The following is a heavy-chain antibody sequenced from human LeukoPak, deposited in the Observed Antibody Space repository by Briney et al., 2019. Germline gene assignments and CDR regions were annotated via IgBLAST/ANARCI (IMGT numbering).Heavy chain of an antibody. CDR3: ARESDITMVRGAMDN. D-gene: IGHD3-10*01. J-gene: IGHJ4*02. Sequence: SETLSLTCVVSGGSISSDNWWSWVRQPPGKEPEWIGEIYHSGSTNYNPSLQSRVTISVDKSKNQFSLKLSSVTAADTAVYYCARESDITMVRGAMDNWGQGTLVTVSS. V-gene: IGHV4-4*02. CDR1: GGSISSDNW. CDR2: IYHSGST.